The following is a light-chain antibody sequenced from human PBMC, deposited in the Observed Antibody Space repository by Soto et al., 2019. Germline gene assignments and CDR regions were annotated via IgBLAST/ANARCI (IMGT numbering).Light chain of an antibody. CDR2: DVN. J-gene: IGLJ3*02. V-gene: IGLV2-8*01. CDR1: SSDVVVYNY. CDR3: ISYAGSSIWV. Sequence: QYALTQPPSASGSPGQSVTISCTGTSSDVVVYNYVSWYHQHPVKAPKLMIYDVNNRPSGVPDRFSGSKSGNTDYLTVSGLQAEDEDDYYCISYAGSSIWVFGGGTKLTVL.